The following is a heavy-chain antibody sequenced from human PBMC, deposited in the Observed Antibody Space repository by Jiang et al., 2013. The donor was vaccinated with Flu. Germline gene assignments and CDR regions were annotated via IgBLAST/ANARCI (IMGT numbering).Heavy chain of an antibody. V-gene: IGHV1-18*04. D-gene: IGHD6-13*01. Sequence: GAEVKKPGASVKVSCKASGYTFTSYGISWVRQAPGQGLEWMGWISAYNGNTNYAQKLQGRVTMTTDTSTSTAYMELRSLRSDDTAVYYCAREAEYSSSLKSTYTYYFDYWGQGTLVTVSS. CDR3: AREAEYSSSLKSTYTYYFDY. CDR1: GYTFTSYG. J-gene: IGHJ4*02. CDR2: ISAYNGNT.